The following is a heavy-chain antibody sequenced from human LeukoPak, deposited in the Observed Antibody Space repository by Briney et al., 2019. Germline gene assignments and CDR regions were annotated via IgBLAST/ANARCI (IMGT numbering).Heavy chain of an antibody. Sequence: PSETLSLTCTVSGGSISSYYWSWIRQPPGKGLEWIGRIYTSGSTNYNPSLKSRVTMSVDTSKNQFSLKLSSVTAADTAVYYCARGYYGSGSYYNFDYWGQGTLVTVSS. CDR2: IYTSGST. V-gene: IGHV4-4*07. D-gene: IGHD3-10*01. J-gene: IGHJ4*02. CDR1: GGSISSYY. CDR3: ARGYYGSGSYYNFDY.